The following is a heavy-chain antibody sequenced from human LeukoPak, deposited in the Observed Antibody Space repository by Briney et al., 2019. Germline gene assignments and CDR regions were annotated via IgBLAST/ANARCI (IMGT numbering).Heavy chain of an antibody. V-gene: IGHV3-21*01. CDR3: ARDAGNSGYGCDL. Sequence: GGSLRLSCAASGFTFSSYSMNWVRQAPGKGLEWVSTISSSRSHIYYADSVKGRFTISRDNAKNSLYLQMNSLRAEDTAMYYCARDAGNSGYGCDLWGQGTLVTVSS. J-gene: IGHJ5*02. CDR2: ISSSRSHI. D-gene: IGHD5-12*01. CDR1: GFTFSSYS.